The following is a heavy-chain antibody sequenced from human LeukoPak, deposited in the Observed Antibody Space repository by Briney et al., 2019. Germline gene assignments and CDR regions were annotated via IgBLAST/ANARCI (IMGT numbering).Heavy chain of an antibody. CDR1: GFTFTSSA. Sequence: ASVKVSCKASGFTFTSSAVQWVRQARGPRLEWIGWIVVGSGNTNYAQKFQERVTITRDMSTSTAYMELSSLRSEDTAVYYCSAVAVSYDYGMDVWGKGTTVTVSS. V-gene: IGHV1-58*01. CDR2: IVVGSGNT. J-gene: IGHJ6*04. CDR3: SAVAVSYDYGMDV.